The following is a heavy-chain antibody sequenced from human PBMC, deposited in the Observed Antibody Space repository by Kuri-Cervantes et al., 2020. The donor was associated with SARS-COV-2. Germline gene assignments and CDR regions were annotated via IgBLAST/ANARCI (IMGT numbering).Heavy chain of an antibody. CDR1: GYTFTGYY. V-gene: IGHV1-2*04. CDR2: INPNSGGT. Sequence: ASVKVSCKASGYTFTGYYMHWVRQAPGQGLEWMGWINPNSGGTNYAQKFQGWVTMTRDTSISTAYMELSRLRSDDTAVYYCARSTPSRRLVVISQGGAFDIWGQGKMVTVSS. D-gene: IGHD3-22*01. J-gene: IGHJ3*02. CDR3: ARSTPSRRLVVISQGGAFDI.